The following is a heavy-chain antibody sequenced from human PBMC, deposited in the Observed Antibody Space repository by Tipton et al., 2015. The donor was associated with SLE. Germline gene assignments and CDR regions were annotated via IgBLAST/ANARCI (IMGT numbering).Heavy chain of an antibody. CDR3: AQDHHYDFWSVRPGFDI. Sequence: TLSLTCTVSGHSISSGYYWGWMRQAPGKELEWVGSFYHSANTYYNPSLKSRVTISVDTSKNQFSLKLSSVTAADTAMYYCAQDHHYDFWSVRPGFDIWGQGTMVTVSS. J-gene: IGHJ3*02. CDR1: GHSISSGYY. V-gene: IGHV4-38-2*02. D-gene: IGHD3-3*01. CDR2: FYHSANT.